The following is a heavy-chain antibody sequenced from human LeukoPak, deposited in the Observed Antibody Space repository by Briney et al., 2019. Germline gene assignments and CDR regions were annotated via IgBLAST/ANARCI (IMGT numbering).Heavy chain of an antibody. J-gene: IGHJ6*03. D-gene: IGHD4-11*01. Sequence: GGSLRLSCAASGFTFSSYEMNWVRQAPGKGLEWVSYISSSGDTVYYADSVKGRFTISRDNAKNSLYLQMNSLRVEDTAVYYCARGTTGYYYYYMDVWGKGTTVTISS. CDR1: GFTFSSYE. CDR2: ISSSGDTV. V-gene: IGHV3-48*03. CDR3: ARGTTGYYYYYMDV.